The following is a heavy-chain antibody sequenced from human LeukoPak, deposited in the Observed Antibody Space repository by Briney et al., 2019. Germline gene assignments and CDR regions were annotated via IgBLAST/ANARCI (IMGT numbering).Heavy chain of an antibody. Sequence: SETLSLTCTVSGGSISSYYWSWIRQPPGKGLEWIGYIYYSGSTNYNPSLKSRVTISVDTSKNQFSLKLSSVTAADTAVYYCARSRDYYDSSGYYYYPAEYFQHWGQGTLVTVSS. CDR2: IYYSGST. CDR1: GGSISSYY. J-gene: IGHJ1*01. CDR3: ARSRDYYDSSGYYYYPAEYFQH. D-gene: IGHD3-22*01. V-gene: IGHV4-59*01.